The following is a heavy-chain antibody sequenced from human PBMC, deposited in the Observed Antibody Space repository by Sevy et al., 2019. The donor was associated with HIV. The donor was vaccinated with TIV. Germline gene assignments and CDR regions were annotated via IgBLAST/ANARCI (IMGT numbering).Heavy chain of an antibody. J-gene: IGHJ4*02. CDR2: ISSRGSTE. CDR3: AREADYYFDS. D-gene: IGHD2-21*02. Sequence: GSLRLSCEASGFTFSDYHMTWIRQAPGKGLVWVAYISSRGSTEHYADSVKGRFTISRDNVKNSLYLQMDSLRGEDTAVYYCAREADYYFDSWGQGSLVTVSS. CDR1: GFTFSDYH. V-gene: IGHV3-11*01.